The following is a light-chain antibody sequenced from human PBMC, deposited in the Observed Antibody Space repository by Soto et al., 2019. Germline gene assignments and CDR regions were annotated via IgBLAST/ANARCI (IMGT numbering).Light chain of an antibody. Sequence: AIRMTQSPSSFSASTGDRVTITCRASQGISSYLAWYQQKPGKAPKLLFYAASTLQSGVPSRFSGSGSGTDFTLTISCLQSEDFATYYCQQYYSYPRGITFGPGTKVDIK. V-gene: IGKV1-8*01. CDR1: QGISSY. CDR3: QQYYSYPRGIT. J-gene: IGKJ3*01. CDR2: AAS.